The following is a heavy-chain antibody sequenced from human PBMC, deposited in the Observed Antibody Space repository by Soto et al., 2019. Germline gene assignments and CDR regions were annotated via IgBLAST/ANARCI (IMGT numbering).Heavy chain of an antibody. V-gene: IGHV3-23*01. Sequence: GGSLRLSCAASGFTFSTYAMTWVRQAPGKGLEWVSSIGDSGDSSYYADFVKGRFTISRDNSKNTLYLQMNSLRAEDTALYYCAKYYGSGTIFDPWRQGTLVTVSS. CDR1: GFTFSTYA. CDR2: IGDSGDSS. D-gene: IGHD3-10*01. CDR3: AKYYGSGTIFDP. J-gene: IGHJ5*02.